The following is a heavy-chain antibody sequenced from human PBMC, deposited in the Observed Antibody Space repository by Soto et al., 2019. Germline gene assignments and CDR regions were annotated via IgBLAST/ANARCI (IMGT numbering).Heavy chain of an antibody. CDR3: ARDEGYDFWSKDAFDI. Sequence: GGSLRLSCAASGFTFSDYYMSWIRQAPGKGLEWVSYISSSGSTIYYADSVKGRFTISRDNAKNSLYLQMNSLRAEDTAVYYCARDEGYDFWSKDAFDIWGQGTMVTVSS. D-gene: IGHD3-3*01. CDR2: ISSSGSTI. CDR1: GFTFSDYY. J-gene: IGHJ3*02. V-gene: IGHV3-11*01.